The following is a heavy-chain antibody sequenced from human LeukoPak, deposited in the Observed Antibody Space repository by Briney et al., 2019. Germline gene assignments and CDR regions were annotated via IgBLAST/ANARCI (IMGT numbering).Heavy chain of an antibody. CDR1: GGSFSGYY. CDR2: INHSGST. D-gene: IGHD1-26*01. J-gene: IGHJ4*02. CDR3: ARGGQYSGSSLGAPRHGYYFDY. Sequence: SETLSLTCAVHGGSFSGYYWSWIRQPPGKGLEWIGEINHSGSTNYNPSLKSRVTISVDTSKNQFSLKLSSVTAADTAVYYCARGGQYSGSSLGAPRHGYYFDYWGQGTLVTVSS. V-gene: IGHV4-34*01.